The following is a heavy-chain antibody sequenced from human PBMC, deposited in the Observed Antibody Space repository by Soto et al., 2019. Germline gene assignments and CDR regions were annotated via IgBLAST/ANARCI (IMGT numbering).Heavy chain of an antibody. D-gene: IGHD2-21*01. CDR3: ARSGGDYSPFDS. V-gene: IGHV3-48*03. Sequence: EVQLVESGGGLVQPGGSLRLSCAASGFSFSNSEMNWIRQAPGKGLEWVSHMTGSGSAIYYADSVKGRFTISRDNAKNSLYLHLNSLRAEDTALYYCARSGGDYSPFDSWGQGTLVTVSS. CDR1: GFSFSNSE. J-gene: IGHJ4*02. CDR2: MTGSGSAI.